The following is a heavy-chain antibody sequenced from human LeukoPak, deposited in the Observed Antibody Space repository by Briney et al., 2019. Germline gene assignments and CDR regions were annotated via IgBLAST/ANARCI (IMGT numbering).Heavy chain of an antibody. CDR3: ARDQGYCSSTSCYTGFDY. CDR2: ISSSGSTI. J-gene: IGHJ4*02. CDR1: GFSFSDHY. Sequence: PGGSLRLSCAASGFSFSDHYMDWVRQAPGQGLEWVSYISSSGSTIYYADSVKGRFTISRDNAKNSLYLQMNSLRAEDTAVYYCARDQGYCSSTSCYTGFDYWGQGTLVTVSS. V-gene: IGHV3-11*01. D-gene: IGHD2-2*02.